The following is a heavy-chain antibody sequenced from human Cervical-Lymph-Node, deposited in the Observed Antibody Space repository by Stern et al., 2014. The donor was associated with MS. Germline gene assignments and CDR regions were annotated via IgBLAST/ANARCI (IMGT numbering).Heavy chain of an antibody. J-gene: IGHJ6*02. Sequence: QVQLVQSGAEVKKPGASVKVSCKVSGYTLTELSMHWVRQAPGKGLERMGGFGPEDGETIYAQKFQGRVTMTEDTSTDTAYMELSSLRSEDTAVYYCATDLGGMVPIYYGMDVWGQGTTVTVSS. CDR2: FGPEDGET. V-gene: IGHV1-24*01. CDR1: GYTLTELS. D-gene: IGHD2-15*01. CDR3: ATDLGGMVPIYYGMDV.